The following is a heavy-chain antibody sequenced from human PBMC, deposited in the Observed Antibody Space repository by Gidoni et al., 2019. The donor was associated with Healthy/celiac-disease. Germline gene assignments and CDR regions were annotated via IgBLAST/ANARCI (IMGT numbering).Heavy chain of an antibody. CDR2: ISAYHGNT. D-gene: IGHD3-16*02. CDR3: ARAELMITFGGVITTGWFDP. V-gene: IGHV1-18*04. Sequence: QVQLVQSGAEVKTPGASVKDSCKASGYTFTSYGISWVRQAPGQGLEWMGWISAYHGNTNYAQKLQGRVTMTTDTSTSTAYMELRSLRSDDTAVYYCARAELMITFGGVITTGWFDPWGQGTLVTVSS. CDR1: GYTFTSYG. J-gene: IGHJ5*02.